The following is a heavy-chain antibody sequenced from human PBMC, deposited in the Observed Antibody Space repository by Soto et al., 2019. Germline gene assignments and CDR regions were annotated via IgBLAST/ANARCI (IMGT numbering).Heavy chain of an antibody. CDR3: LSGYYFDY. D-gene: IGHD3-9*01. CDR2: IYDSGST. J-gene: IGHJ4*02. Sequence: SETLSLTCTVSGDSIRSYYWSWIRQPPGKGLEWIGYIYDSGSTNYNPSLKSISTAYLQWSSLKASDTAMYYCARHATYYDILSGYYFDYWGQGTLVTVSS. CDR1: GDSIRSYY. V-gene: IGHV4-59*01.